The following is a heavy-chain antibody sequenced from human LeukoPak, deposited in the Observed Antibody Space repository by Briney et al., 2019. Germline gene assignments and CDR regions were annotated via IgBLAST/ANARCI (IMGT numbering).Heavy chain of an antibody. J-gene: IGHJ6*03. CDR2: IYYSGST. V-gene: IGHV4-61*01. Sequence: SETLSLTCTVSGGSISSSSYYWGWIRQPPGKGLEWIGYIYYSGSTIYNPSLKSRVTISVDTSKNQFSLRLSSVTAADTAVYYCARDRFGVAANYYYYMDVWGKGTTVTVSS. CDR1: GGSISSSSYY. D-gene: IGHD3-3*01. CDR3: ARDRFGVAANYYYYMDV.